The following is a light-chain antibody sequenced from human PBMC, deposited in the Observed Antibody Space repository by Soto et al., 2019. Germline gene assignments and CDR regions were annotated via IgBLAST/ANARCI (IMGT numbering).Light chain of an antibody. J-gene: IGLJ3*02. V-gene: IGLV4-69*01. CDR2: LNSDGSH. CDR3: QTWGSGIQG. CDR1: SGHSSYA. Sequence: QLVLTQSPSASASLGASVKLTCTLSSGHSSYAIAWHQQQPEKGPRYSMKLNSDGSHSKGDGIPDRFSGSSSGAERYLTICSLQSEDEADYYCQTWGSGIQGFGGGTKLTFL.